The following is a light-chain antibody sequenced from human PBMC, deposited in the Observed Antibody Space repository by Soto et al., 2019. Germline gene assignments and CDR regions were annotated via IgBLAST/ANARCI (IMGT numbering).Light chain of an antibody. J-gene: IGLJ2*01. CDR1: SGHSSYA. CDR3: QTWGTGIQV. CDR2: LNSDGSH. Sequence: QPVLTQSPSASASLGASVKLTCTLSSGHSSYAIAWHQQQPEKGPRYLMKLNSDGSHSKGDGIPDRFSGSSSGAERSLTISSLQSEDEADYYCQTWGTGIQVFGGGTKVTVL. V-gene: IGLV4-69*01.